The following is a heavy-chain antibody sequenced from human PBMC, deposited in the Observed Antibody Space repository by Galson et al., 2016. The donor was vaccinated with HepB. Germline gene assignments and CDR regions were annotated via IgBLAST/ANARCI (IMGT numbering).Heavy chain of an antibody. Sequence: SVKVSCKASGGSYVISWVRQAPGQGLEWMGGIIIMYETANYAEKFQGRVTITADTSTTTVHMELSSLRSDDTAVYYCAKEGDPRPWYSGDYYPNWFDPWGQGTLVTVSS. CDR3: AKEGDPRPWYSGDYYPNWFDP. D-gene: IGHD1-26*01. J-gene: IGHJ5*02. CDR2: IIIMYETA. V-gene: IGHV1-69*06. CDR1: GGSYV.